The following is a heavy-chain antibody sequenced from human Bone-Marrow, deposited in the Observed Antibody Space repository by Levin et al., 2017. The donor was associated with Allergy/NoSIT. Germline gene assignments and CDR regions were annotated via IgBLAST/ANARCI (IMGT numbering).Heavy chain of an antibody. CDR2: INWNSDKI. V-gene: IGHV3-9*01. J-gene: IGHJ4*02. CDR3: TALASRPY. CDR1: GISIDDYV. Sequence: GGSLRLSCSASGISIDDYVLHWVRQAPGKGLEWVAGINWNSDKIAYADSVQGRFTISRDNAKNSLFLQMSSLRVDDTALYYCTALASRPYWGQGTLVTVSS. D-gene: IGHD6-6*01.